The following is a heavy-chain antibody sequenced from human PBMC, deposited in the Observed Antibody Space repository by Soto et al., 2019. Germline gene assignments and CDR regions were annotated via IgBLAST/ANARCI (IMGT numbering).Heavy chain of an antibody. D-gene: IGHD1-26*01. CDR3: AKSGREYYYYYVDV. J-gene: IGHJ6*03. Sequence: GGSLRLSCAASGFTFDDYTMHWVRQAPGKGLEWVSPISSHGGSTYYADSVKGRFTISRDNSNSALYLQMNSLRAEDTAVYYCAKSGREYYYYYVDVWGKGTTVTVSS. V-gene: IGHV3-43*01. CDR2: ISSHGGST. CDR1: GFTFDDYT.